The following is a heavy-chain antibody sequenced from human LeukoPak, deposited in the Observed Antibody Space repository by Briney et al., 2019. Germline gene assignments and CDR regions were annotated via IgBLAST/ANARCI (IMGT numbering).Heavy chain of an antibody. Sequence: SETLSLTCTVSGVSVSSGSYYWSWIRQPPGKGLEWIGYIYYSGSTYYNPSLKSRATISVDTSKNQFSLKLSSVTAADTAVYYCAREPTVMGMDVWGQGTTVTVSS. CDR1: GVSVSSGSYY. D-gene: IGHD4-11*01. CDR3: AREPTVMGMDV. CDR2: IYYSGST. V-gene: IGHV4-31*03. J-gene: IGHJ6*02.